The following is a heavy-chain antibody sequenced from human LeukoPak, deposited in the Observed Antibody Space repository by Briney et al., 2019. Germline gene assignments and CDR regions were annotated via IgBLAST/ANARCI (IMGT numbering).Heavy chain of an antibody. Sequence: GGSLRLSCGASGFTFSSYAMGWVRLAPGKGLVWVSRINSDGSSTSYADSVKGRFTISRDNAKNTLYLQMNSLRVEDTAVYSCARSQLTTGFDPWGQGTLVTVSS. D-gene: IGHD4-11*01. CDR3: ARSQLTTGFDP. CDR1: GFTFSSYA. J-gene: IGHJ5*02. V-gene: IGHV3-74*01. CDR2: INSDGSST.